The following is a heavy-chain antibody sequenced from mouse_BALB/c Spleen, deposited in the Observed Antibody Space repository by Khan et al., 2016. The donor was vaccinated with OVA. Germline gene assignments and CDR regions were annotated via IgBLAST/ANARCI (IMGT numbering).Heavy chain of an antibody. CDR1: GYTFTDYA. CDR3: ARPAYDCYYDY. Sequence: QVQLKESGPELVRPGVSVKISCKGSGYTFTDYAMYWVKQSHAKSLEWIGLISTYSGNTNYNQKFKGKATMTVDKSSSTAYMELARLTSEDSAIYYCARPAYDCYYDYWGQGTTLTVSS. V-gene: IGHV1S137*01. D-gene: IGHD2-3*01. J-gene: IGHJ2*01. CDR2: ISTYSGNT.